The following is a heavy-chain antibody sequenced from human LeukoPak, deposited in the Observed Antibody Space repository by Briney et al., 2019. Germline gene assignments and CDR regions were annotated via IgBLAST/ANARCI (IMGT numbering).Heavy chain of an antibody. CDR1: GGSISSSYY. J-gene: IGHJ6*03. D-gene: IGHD4-17*01. Sequence: SETLSLTCTVSGGSISSSYYWGWIRQPPGKGLEWIGSKYHGGSTYANPSLKSRVTISLDTSKNQFSLKLSSATAADTAVFYCAAQLIRSNGIDYYYMDVWGNGTTVTVSS. CDR2: KYHGGST. CDR3: AAQLIRSNGIDYYYMDV. V-gene: IGHV4-39*07.